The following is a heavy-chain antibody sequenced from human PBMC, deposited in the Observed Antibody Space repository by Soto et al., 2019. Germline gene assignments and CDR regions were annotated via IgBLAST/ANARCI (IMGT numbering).Heavy chain of an antibody. CDR2: IYYSGST. CDR3: ARLFCSGGSCRYAMDV. Sequence: QLQLQESGPGLVKPSETLSLTCTVSGGSISSSSYYWGWIRQPPGKGLEWIGSIYYSGSTYFDPSLKSRVTISVDTSKNQFSLKLSSVTAADTAVYYCARLFCSGGSCRYAMDVWGQGTTVTVSS. D-gene: IGHD2-15*01. V-gene: IGHV4-39*01. J-gene: IGHJ6*02. CDR1: GGSISSSSYY.